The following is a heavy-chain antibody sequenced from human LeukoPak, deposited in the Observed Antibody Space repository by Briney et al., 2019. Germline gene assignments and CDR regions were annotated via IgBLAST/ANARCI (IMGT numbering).Heavy chain of an antibody. CDR2: IYPDGRT. CDR1: GVTVSSIY. CDR3: ATLKGWYWEGCFDC. D-gene: IGHD6-19*01. V-gene: IGHV3-53*01. J-gene: IGHJ4*02. Sequence: PGGSLRLSCAASGVTVSSIYMGWVRQAPGKGLDWVSVIYPDGRTYYTESVKGRFTISRDSSENSLFLQMNSLRAEDTAVYYCATLKGWYWEGCFDCWGQGTLVTVSS.